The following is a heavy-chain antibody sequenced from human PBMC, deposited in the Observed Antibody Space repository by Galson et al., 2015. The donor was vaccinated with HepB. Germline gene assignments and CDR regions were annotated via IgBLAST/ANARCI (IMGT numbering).Heavy chain of an antibody. CDR2: IYWDDDN. Sequence: PALVKPTQTLTLTCTFSGFSLTSNAVGVGRIRQPPGKALEWLALIYWDDDNHYSPSLKSRLSITKDTSKNQVVLTMTNMDPVDTATYYCAHGSGWLFDYWGQGTLVTVSS. V-gene: IGHV2-5*02. CDR1: GFSLTSNAVG. CDR3: AHGSGWLFDY. J-gene: IGHJ4*02. D-gene: IGHD6-19*01.